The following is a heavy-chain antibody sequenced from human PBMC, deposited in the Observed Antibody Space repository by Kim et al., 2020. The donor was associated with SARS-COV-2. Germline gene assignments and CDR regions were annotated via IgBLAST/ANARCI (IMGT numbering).Heavy chain of an antibody. Sequence: GGSLRLSCAASGFTFSRYALSWVRQAPGKGLEWVSGISGSGVSTYYAGSVKGRFTISRDNSKNTLYMQMNSLRVDDTAVYYCARDLGSDYGDQLGYWGQGTLVTVSS. CDR1: GFTFSRYA. CDR2: ISGSGVST. J-gene: IGHJ4*02. D-gene: IGHD4-17*01. V-gene: IGHV3-23*01. CDR3: ARDLGSDYGDQLGY.